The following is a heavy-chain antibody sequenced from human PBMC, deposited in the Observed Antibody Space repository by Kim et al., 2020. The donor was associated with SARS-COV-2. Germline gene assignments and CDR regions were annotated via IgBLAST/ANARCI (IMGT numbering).Heavy chain of an antibody. CDR1: GFTFDDYA. CDR2: ISWNSGSI. CDR3: AKDIGGSGWYAYFDY. J-gene: IGHJ4*02. D-gene: IGHD6-19*01. V-gene: IGHV3-9*01. Sequence: GGSLRLSCAASGFTFDDYAMHWVRQAPGKGLEWVSGISWNSGSIGYADSVKGRFTISRDNAKNSLYLQMNSLRAEDTALYYCAKDIGGSGWYAYFDYWGQGTLVTVSS.